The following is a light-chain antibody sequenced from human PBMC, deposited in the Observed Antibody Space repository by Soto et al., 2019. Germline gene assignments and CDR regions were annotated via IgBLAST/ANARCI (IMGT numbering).Light chain of an antibody. CDR2: AAS. CDR1: QTISSW. V-gene: IGKV1-39*01. J-gene: IGKJ5*01. Sequence: IQMTHSPSTLSVSLGDRVTVTCRASQTISSWLAWYQQKPGKAPKLLIYAASSLQSGVPSRFSGSGSGTDFTLTISSLQPEDFATYYCQQSYSTPVTFGQGTRLEIK. CDR3: QQSYSTPVT.